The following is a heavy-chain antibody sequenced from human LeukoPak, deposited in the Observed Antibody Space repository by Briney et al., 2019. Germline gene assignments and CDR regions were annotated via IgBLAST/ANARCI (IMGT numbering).Heavy chain of an antibody. J-gene: IGHJ3*02. CDR2: INSDGSST. CDR3: ARDYRFGEFSHTFDI. Sequence: GGSLRLSCAASGFTFSGYWMHWVRQAPGKGLVWVSRINSDGSSTTYADSVKGRFTISRDNAKNTLYLQMNSLRAEDTAVYYCARDYRFGEFSHTFDIWGQGTMVTVSS. CDR1: GFTFSGYW. V-gene: IGHV3-74*01. D-gene: IGHD3-10*01.